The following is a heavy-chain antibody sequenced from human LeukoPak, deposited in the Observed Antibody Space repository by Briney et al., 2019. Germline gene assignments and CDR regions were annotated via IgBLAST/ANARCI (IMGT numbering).Heavy chain of an antibody. CDR3: VKDDGWYS. Sequence: GGSLRLSCAASGFTFSSYSMHWVRQAPGKGLQYVSAISTNGGSTYYANSVKGRFTISRDNAKNSLYLQMNSLRAEDTGVYYCVKDDGWYSWGQGTPVIVSS. CDR1: GFTFSSYS. D-gene: IGHD6-19*01. V-gene: IGHV3-64*01. CDR2: ISTNGGST. J-gene: IGHJ4*02.